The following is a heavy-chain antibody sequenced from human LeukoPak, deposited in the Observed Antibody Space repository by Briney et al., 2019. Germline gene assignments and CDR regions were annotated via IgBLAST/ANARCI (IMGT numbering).Heavy chain of an antibody. CDR1: GSAFTSYG. V-gene: IGHV1-18*03. D-gene: IGHD3-9*01. J-gene: IGHJ4*02. CDR3: ARDSRYYDILTGYQYFDY. CDR2: VNRYNGKT. Sequence: AAVTVSFSSAGSAFTSYGISWLRQAPGQGLELMGLVNRYNGKTNYIHKVQGRVTMTTDTSTSTAYMELRSLRSDDIAVYYCARDSRYYDILTGYQYFDYWGQGTLVTVSS.